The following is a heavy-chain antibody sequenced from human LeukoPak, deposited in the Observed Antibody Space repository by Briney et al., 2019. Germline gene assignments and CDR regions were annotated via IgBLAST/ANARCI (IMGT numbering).Heavy chain of an antibody. J-gene: IGHJ4*02. CDR1: GFTFSSYA. CDR3: AKDRRGSSHSCFDY. CDR2: ISGSGGST. V-gene: IGHV3-23*01. D-gene: IGHD1-26*01. Sequence: GGSLRLSGAASGFTFSSYAMSWVRQAPGKGLEWVSAISGSGGSTYYADSVKGRFTISRDNSKNTLYLQMNSLRAEDTAVYYCAKDRRGSSHSCFDYWGQGTLVTVSS.